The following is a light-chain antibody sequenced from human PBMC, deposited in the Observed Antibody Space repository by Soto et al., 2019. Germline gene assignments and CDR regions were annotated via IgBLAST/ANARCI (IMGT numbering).Light chain of an antibody. CDR1: QSVSSSF. CDR2: GAS. CDR3: QQYGSSPWT. J-gene: IGKJ1*01. V-gene: IGKV3-20*01. Sequence: EIVLTQSPGTLSLSPGERATLSCRASQSVSSSFLAWYQQKPGQAPRLLIYGASSRATGIPDRFSGSGSGTDFTLTISGLEPGDFAVYFCQQYGSSPWTFGQGTQVEIK.